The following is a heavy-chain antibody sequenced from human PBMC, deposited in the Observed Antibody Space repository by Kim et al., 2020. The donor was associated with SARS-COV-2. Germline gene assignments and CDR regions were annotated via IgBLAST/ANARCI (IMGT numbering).Heavy chain of an antibody. CDR2: ISYDGSNK. CDR1: GFTFSSYA. J-gene: IGHJ4*02. V-gene: IGHV3-30*04. D-gene: IGHD3-10*01. Sequence: GGSLRLSCAASGFTFSSYAMHWVRQAPGKGLEWVAVISYDGSNKYYADSVKGRFTISRDNSKNTLYLQMNSLRAEDTAVYYCARGHYGSGSYRSAYWGQG. CDR3: ARGHYGSGSYRSAY.